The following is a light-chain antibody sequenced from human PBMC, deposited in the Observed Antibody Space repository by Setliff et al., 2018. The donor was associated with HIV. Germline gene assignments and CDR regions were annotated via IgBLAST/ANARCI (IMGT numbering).Light chain of an antibody. CDR1: SSDVGGCNY. CDR2: DVS. Sequence: QSALTQPRSVSGSPGQSVTISCTGTSSDVGGCNYVSWYQQHPGKAPKLMIYDVSKWPSGVPDRFSGSKSGNTASLTISGLQAEDEADYYCCSYTGSYTLGVFGTGTKVTVL. CDR3: CSYTGSYTLGV. J-gene: IGLJ1*01. V-gene: IGLV2-11*01.